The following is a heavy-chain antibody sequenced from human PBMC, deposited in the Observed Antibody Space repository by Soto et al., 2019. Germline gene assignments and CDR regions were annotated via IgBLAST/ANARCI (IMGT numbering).Heavy chain of an antibody. CDR1: GFTFSSYS. CDR2: ISSSSSYI. CDR3: ARVALGYCSSTSCYAGGFHYYYMDV. J-gene: IGHJ6*03. Sequence: GGSLRLSCAASGFTFSSYSMNWVRQAPGKGLEWVSSISSSSSYIYYADSVKGRFTISRDNAKNSLYLQMNSLRAEDTAVYYCARVALGYCSSTSCYAGGFHYYYMDVWGKGTTVTVSS. V-gene: IGHV3-21*01. D-gene: IGHD2-2*01.